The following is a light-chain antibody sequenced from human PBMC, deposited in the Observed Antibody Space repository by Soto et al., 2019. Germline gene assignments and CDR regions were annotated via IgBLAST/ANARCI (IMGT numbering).Light chain of an antibody. J-gene: IGLJ1*01. CDR2: DVS. CDR1: GSDVGGYNY. Sequence: QSALTQPASVSGSPGQSITIPCTGTGSDVGGYNYVSWYQQHPGKAPKLIIHDVSDRPSGVSNRFSGSKSGNTASLTISGLQAEDEADYYCSSYTSTSISYVFGTGTQLTVL. V-gene: IGLV2-14*03. CDR3: SSYTSTSISYV.